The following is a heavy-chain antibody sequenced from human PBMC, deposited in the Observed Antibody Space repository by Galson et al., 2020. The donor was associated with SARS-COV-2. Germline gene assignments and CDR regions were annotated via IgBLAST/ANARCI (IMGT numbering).Heavy chain of an antibody. Sequence: GESLKISCVASGFTFKNYAMPWVRQAPGKGLEWVSGISGSGGGTYYADSVTGRFTIYSDNSKNTLYLHMNSLRAEDTAVHYCARKAVPTMAYYYCMDVWGQGTTITVSS. CDR3: ARKAVPTMAYYYCMDV. D-gene: IGHD5-12*01. J-gene: IGHJ6*02. CDR1: GFTFKNYA. CDR2: ISGSGGGT. V-gene: IGHV3-23*01.